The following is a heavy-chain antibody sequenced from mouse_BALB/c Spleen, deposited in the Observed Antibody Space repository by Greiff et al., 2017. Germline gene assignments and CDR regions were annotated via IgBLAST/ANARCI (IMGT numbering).Heavy chain of an antibody. D-gene: IGHD1-1*01. CDR2: IYPGGGYT. J-gene: IGHJ2*01. CDR1: GYTFTSYW. V-gene: IGHV1-55*01. Sequence: QVQLQQSGAELVKPGASVKLSCKASGYTFTSYWMHWVKQRPGQGLEWIGDIYPGGGYTNYNEKFKGKATLTADTSSSTAYMQLSSLTSEDSAVYFCARKKLRSYYFDYWGQGTTLTVSS. CDR3: ARKKLRSYYFDY.